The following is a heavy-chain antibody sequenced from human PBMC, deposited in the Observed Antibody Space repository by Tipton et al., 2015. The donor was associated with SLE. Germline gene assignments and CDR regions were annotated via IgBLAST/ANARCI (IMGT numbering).Heavy chain of an antibody. CDR3: ARGRDVNDYGDYDWFDP. D-gene: IGHD4-17*01. CDR1: GGSISSYY. J-gene: IGHJ5*02. CDR2: IYYSGST. V-gene: IGHV4-59*12. Sequence: TLSLTCTVSGGSISSYYWSWIRQPPGKGLEWIGYIYYSGSTNYNPSLKSRVTISVDKSKNQFSLKLSSVTAADTAVYYCARGRDVNDYGDYDWFDPWGQGTLVTVSS.